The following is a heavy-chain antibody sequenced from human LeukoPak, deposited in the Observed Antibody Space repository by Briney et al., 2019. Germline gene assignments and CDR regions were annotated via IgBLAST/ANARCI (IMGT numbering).Heavy chain of an antibody. D-gene: IGHD3-10*01. CDR2: IYYSGST. Sequence: SSETLSLTCTVSGGSISSSSYYWGWIRQPPGKGLEWIGSIYYSGSTYYNPSLKSRVTISVDTSKNQFSLKLSSVTAADTAVYYCARHVRGMDRGDFDYWGQGTLVTVSS. V-gene: IGHV4-39*01. CDR1: GGSISSSSYY. J-gene: IGHJ4*02. CDR3: ARHVRGMDRGDFDY.